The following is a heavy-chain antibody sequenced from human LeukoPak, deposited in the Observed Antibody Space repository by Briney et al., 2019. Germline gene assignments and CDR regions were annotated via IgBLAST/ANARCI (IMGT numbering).Heavy chain of an antibody. V-gene: IGHV4-34*01. CDR2: INHSGST. J-gene: IGHJ4*02. D-gene: IGHD1-1*01. CDR1: GGSFSGYY. Sequence: SETLSLTCAVYGGSFSGYYWSWIRQPPGKGLEWIGEINHSGSTNYNPSLKSRVTISVDTSKNQFSLKLSSVTAADTAVYYCARESTGGPGIPPMSTNDYWGQGALVTVSS. CDR3: ARESTGGPGIPPMSTNDY.